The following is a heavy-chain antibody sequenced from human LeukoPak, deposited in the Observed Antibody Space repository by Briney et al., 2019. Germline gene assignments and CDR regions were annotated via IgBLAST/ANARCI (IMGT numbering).Heavy chain of an antibody. CDR1: GGSISSGAYY. D-gene: IGHD6-19*01. J-gene: IGHJ4*02. CDR3: ARAPEYSSGWADYFDY. Sequence: PSQTLSLTCSVSGGSISSGAYYWSWIRQPPGKGLEWIGYIYHSGSTYYNPSLKSRVTISVDRSKNRFSLKLSSVTAADTAMYYCARAPEYSSGWADYFDYWGQGTLVTVSS. V-gene: IGHV4-30-2*01. CDR2: IYHSGST.